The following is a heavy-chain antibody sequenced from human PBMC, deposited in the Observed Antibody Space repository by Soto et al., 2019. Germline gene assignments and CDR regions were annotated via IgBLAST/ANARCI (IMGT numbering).Heavy chain of an antibody. CDR3: ARGEPVTYYYDIWVVAGMDV. D-gene: IGHD3-22*01. CDR1: GYTFTGYY. Sequence: ASVKVSCKASGYTFTGYYMHWVRQAPGQGLEWMGWINPNSGGTNYAQKFQGWVTMTRDTSISTAYMELSRLRSDDTAVYYCARGEPVTYYYDIWVVAGMDVWGQGTTVTVSS. CDR2: INPNSGGT. V-gene: IGHV1-2*04. J-gene: IGHJ6*02.